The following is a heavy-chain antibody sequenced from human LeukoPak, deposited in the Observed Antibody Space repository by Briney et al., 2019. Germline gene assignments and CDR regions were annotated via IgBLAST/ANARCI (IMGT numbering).Heavy chain of an antibody. Sequence: GASVKVSCKASGYTFTSYGISWVRQAPGQGLEWMGWINPNSGGTNYAQKFQGRVTMTRDTSISTAYMELSRLRSDDTAVYYCATVSSSSSVFAFDYWGQGTLVTVSS. CDR2: INPNSGGT. J-gene: IGHJ4*02. V-gene: IGHV1-2*02. CDR3: ATVSSSSSVFAFDY. D-gene: IGHD6-6*01. CDR1: GYTFTSYG.